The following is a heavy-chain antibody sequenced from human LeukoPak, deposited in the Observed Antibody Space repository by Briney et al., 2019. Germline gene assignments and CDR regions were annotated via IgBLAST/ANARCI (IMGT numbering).Heavy chain of an antibody. J-gene: IGHJ5*02. CDR2: INPNSGGT. CDR3: ARDGHYYGSGSYLPFDP. V-gene: IGHV1-2*02. CDR1: GYTFTGYY. Sequence: ASVKVSCKASGYTFTGYYMHWVRQAPGQGLEWMGWINPNSGGTNYAQKFQGRVTMTRDTSISTAYMELSRLRSDDTAVYYCARDGHYYGSGSYLPFDPWGQGTLVTVSS. D-gene: IGHD3-10*01.